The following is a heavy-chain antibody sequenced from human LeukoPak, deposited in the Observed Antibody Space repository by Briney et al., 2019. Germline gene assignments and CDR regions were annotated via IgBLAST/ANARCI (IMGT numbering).Heavy chain of an antibody. J-gene: IGHJ6*03. V-gene: IGHV4-61*02. CDR1: GGSISSGSYY. Sequence: PSQTLSLTCTVSGGSISSGSYYWSWIRQPAGKGLEWIGRIYTSGSTNYNPSLKSRVTISVDTSKNQFSLKLSSVTAADTAVYYCARAPSYYYDSSGYYYYYYYMDVWGKGTTVTVSS. D-gene: IGHD3-22*01. CDR2: IYTSGST. CDR3: ARAPSYYYDSSGYYYYYYYMDV.